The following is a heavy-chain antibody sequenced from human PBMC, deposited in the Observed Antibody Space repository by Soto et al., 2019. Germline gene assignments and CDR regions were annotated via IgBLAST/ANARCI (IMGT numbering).Heavy chain of an antibody. V-gene: IGHV4-38-2*02. J-gene: IGHJ4*02. Sequence: KPSETLSLTCNVSGYSISSGYYWGWIRQPPGKGLEWIGSVYHSGSTFYNPSLKSRATMSADTSKNQFSLRLSSVTAADTAVYFCARWSYQYDSGREGYSFDYWGQGTLVTAPQ. CDR3: ARWSYQYDSGREGYSFDY. CDR1: GYSISSGYY. D-gene: IGHD3-10*01. CDR2: VYHSGST.